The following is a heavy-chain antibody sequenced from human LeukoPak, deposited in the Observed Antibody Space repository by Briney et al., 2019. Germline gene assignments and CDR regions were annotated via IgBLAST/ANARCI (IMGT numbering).Heavy chain of an antibody. CDR2: ISSSGSTI. J-gene: IGHJ3*02. V-gene: IGHV3-48*03. D-gene: IGHD3-16*02. Sequence: GGSLRLSCAASGFTFSSYEMNWVRQAPGKGLEWVSYISSSGSTIYYADSVKGRFTISRDNAKNSLYLQMNSLRAEDTAVYYCARKAHGGRVWGSSRTGDAFDIWGQGTMVTVSS. CDR3: ARKAHGGRVWGSSRTGDAFDI. CDR1: GFTFSSYE.